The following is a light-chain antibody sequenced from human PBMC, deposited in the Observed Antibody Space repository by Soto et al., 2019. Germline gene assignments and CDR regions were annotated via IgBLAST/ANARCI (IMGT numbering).Light chain of an antibody. CDR2: DVS. J-gene: IGKJ1*01. V-gene: IGKV1-9*01. CDR3: QQLTSYPCT. Sequence: PSFLTTPVGARVNITFRASQGLNSNLAWHQQKPGEAPKLLIYDVSILQSGVPSRFSGGGSGTDFTLTISSLQAEDFATYYCQQLTSYPCTFGRGTMV. CDR1: QGLNSN.